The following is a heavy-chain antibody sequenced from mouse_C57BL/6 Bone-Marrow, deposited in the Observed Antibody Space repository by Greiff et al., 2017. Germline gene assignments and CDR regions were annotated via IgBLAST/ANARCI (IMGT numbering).Heavy chain of an antibody. V-gene: IGHV1-81*01. Sequence: QVQLQQSGAELARPGASVKLSCKASGYTFTSYGISWVKQRTGQGLEWIGEIYPRSGHTYYNEKFKGKATLTADKSSSTAYMELRSLTAEDSAVYFCARRVYYYGSYYWGQGTTLTVSS. J-gene: IGHJ2*01. D-gene: IGHD1-1*01. CDR3: ARRVYYYGSYY. CDR2: IYPRSGHT. CDR1: GYTFTSYG.